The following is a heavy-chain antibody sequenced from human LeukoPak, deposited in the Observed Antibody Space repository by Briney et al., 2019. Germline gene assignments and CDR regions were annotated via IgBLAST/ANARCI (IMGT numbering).Heavy chain of an antibody. J-gene: IGHJ4*02. V-gene: IGHV3-21*01. D-gene: IGHD6-13*01. CDR3: ARGIAELDY. CDR1: GFTFSSYS. Sequence: PGGSLRLSCAASGFTFSSYSMNWVRQAPGKGLEWVSSIGSSSSYIYYADSEKGRFTISRDNAKHSLSLQMNSLRAEDTAVYYCARGIAELDYWGQGTLVTVSS. CDR2: IGSSSSYI.